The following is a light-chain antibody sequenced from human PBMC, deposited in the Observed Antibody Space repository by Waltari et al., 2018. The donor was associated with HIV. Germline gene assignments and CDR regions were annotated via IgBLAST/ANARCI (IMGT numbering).Light chain of an antibody. CDR3: QQYGSSPRFT. J-gene: IGKJ3*01. CDR1: QSVSSSY. CDR2: AAS. Sequence: EIVLTQSPRTLSLSPGERATLSCRARQSVSSSYLAWYQQKHGQAHRLLIYAASSRVTGIPDRVSGSGYGTDFSLTISRLEPEDFAVYYCQQYGSSPRFTFGPGTKVDIK. V-gene: IGKV3-20*01.